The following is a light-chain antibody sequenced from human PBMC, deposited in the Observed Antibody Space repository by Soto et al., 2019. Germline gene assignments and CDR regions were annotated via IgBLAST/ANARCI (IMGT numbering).Light chain of an antibody. V-gene: IGKV1-33*01. CDR3: QQYDNLPLT. CDR1: QGISSA. J-gene: IGKJ4*01. CDR2: DAS. Sequence: IQLTQSPSSLSASVGDIVTITCRASQGISSALAWYQQKPGKAPKLLIYDASNLETGVPSRFSGSGSGTDFTFTISSLQPEDIATYYCQQYDNLPLTFGGGTKGDIK.